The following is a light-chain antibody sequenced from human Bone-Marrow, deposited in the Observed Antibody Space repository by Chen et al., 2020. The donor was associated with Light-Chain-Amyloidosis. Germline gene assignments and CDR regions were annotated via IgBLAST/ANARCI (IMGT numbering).Light chain of an antibody. Sequence: SYVLTLPSSVSVAPGQTATLACGGNNIRATSVHWYQQTPGQAPLLVVYDDSYRPSGIPERLSGSNSGNTATLTISRVEAGDEADYYCQVWDRSSDRPVFGGGTKLTVL. CDR2: DDS. CDR3: QVWDRSSDRPV. CDR1: NIRATS. J-gene: IGLJ3*02. V-gene: IGLV3-21*02.